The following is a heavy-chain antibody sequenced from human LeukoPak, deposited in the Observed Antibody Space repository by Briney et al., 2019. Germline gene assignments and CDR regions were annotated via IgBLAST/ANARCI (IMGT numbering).Heavy chain of an antibody. V-gene: IGHV4-61*01. J-gene: IGHJ4*02. Sequence: SETLSLTCTVSGGSVSSGSHYWSWIRQPPGKGLEWIGYINYSESTNYNPSLKSRVTISVDTSKNQFSLKVSSVTAADTAVYFCAKHSNSPHVNTRTGFWGQGTVVIVSS. D-gene: IGHD6-6*01. CDR3: AKHSNSPHVNTRTGF. CDR2: INYSEST. CDR1: GGSVSSGSHY.